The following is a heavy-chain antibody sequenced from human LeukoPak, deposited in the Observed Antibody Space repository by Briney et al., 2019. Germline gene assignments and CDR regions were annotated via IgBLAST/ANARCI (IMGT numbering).Heavy chain of an antibody. CDR1: GASISDYY. Sequence: PSETLSLTCTVSGASISDYYWSWIRQPPGKGLEWIGYIYYTGTTKYNPSLTSRVTISVDTSKSQFSVKLSSVTAADTAVYYCARDYDNIGLGHFDLWGRGTLVTVSS. V-gene: IGHV4-59*01. CDR3: ARDYDNIGLGHFDL. D-gene: IGHD3-22*01. J-gene: IGHJ2*01. CDR2: IYYTGTT.